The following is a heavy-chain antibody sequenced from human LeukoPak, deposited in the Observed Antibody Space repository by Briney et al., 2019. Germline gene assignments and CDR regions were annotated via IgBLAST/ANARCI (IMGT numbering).Heavy chain of an antibody. J-gene: IGHJ6*03. D-gene: IGHD5-24*01. CDR2: INPNSGGT. V-gene: IGHV1-2*02. CDR3: AIRDGSDFHYMDV. CDR1: GYTFTGYY. Sequence: GASVKVSCKASGYTFTGYYMHWVRQAPGQGLEWMGWINPNSGGTNYAQKFQGRVTMTRDTSISTAYMELSRLTSDDTAVYYCAIRDGSDFHYMDVWGKGTTVTVSS.